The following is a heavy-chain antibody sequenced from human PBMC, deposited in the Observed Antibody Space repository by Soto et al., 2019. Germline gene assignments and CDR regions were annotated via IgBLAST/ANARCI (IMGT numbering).Heavy chain of an antibody. CDR3: AKDLRPGLVVPTKSGFDP. D-gene: IGHD3-10*01. CDR2: TSIGGNT. Sequence: GGSLRLSCEASGFPFNTYAMTWFRQLPGMGLEWVSTTSIGGNTDFAGSVRGRCSVSRDNSKTTLYLQMTNLRAEDAAIYFCAKDLRPGLVVPTKSGFDPWGQGTWVTVSS. CDR1: GFPFNTYA. J-gene: IGHJ5*02. V-gene: IGHV3-23*01.